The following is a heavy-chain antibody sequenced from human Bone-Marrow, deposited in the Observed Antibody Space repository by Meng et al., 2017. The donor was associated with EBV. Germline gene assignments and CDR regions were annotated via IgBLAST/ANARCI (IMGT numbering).Heavy chain of an antibody. D-gene: IGHD3-3*01. CDR3: ARGGIFGVAIFDY. V-gene: IGHV4-34*01. CDR2: INHSGST. J-gene: IGHJ4*02. Sequence: VQLQQWGAGLLKPAETLSLTCAVYGGSFSGYYWSLIRQPPGKGLEWIGEINHSGSTNYNPSLKSRVTISVDTSKNQFSLKLSSVTAADTAVYYCARGGIFGVAIFDYWGQGTLVTVSS. CDR1: GGSFSGYY.